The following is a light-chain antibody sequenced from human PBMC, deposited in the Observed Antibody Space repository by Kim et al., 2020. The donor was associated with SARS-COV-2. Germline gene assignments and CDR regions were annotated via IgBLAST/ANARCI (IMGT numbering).Light chain of an antibody. V-gene: IGLV6-57*01. CDR2: EDD. CDR3: QSYNDNIWV. Sequence: NFMLTQPHSVSQSPGKTVTISCTRSSGSIASNYVQWYQQRPGSSPTTVICEDDQRPSGVPDRFSGSIDSSTNSASLTISGLKTEDEAEYYCQSYNDNIWVFGGGTQLTVL. J-gene: IGLJ3*02. CDR1: SGSIASNY.